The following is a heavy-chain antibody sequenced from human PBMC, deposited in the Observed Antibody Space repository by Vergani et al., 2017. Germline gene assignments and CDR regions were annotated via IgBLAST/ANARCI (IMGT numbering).Heavy chain of an antibody. CDR1: GFTFSSYG. CDR2: IWYDGSNK. J-gene: IGHJ4*02. V-gene: IGHV3-33*01. CDR3: ARERARGGSSYDCWSGRQEYDY. D-gene: IGHD3-3*01. Sequence: QVQLVESGGGVVQPGRSLRLSCAASGFTFSSYGMHWVRQAPGKGLEWVAVIWYDGSNKYYADAVKGRFTISRDNSKNTLYLQMNSLRAEDTAVYYCARERARGGSSYDCWSGRQEYDYWGQGTLVTVSS.